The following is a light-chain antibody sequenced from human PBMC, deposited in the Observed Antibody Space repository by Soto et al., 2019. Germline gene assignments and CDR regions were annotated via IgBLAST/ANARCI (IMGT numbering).Light chain of an antibody. V-gene: IGKV3-15*01. CDR2: GAS. Sequence: EIVMTQSPATLSVSPGERATLSCRASRNINRKLAWYQQKPGQAPRLLISGASTRATGIPARFSGSGSGTEFTLTIGSLQSEDFAVYYCQQYCDYPPLIFGGGTKVEIK. CDR1: RNINRK. CDR3: QQYCDYPPLI. J-gene: IGKJ4*01.